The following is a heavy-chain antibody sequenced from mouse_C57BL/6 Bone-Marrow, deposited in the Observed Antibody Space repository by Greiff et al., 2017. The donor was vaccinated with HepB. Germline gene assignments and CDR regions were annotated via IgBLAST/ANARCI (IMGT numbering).Heavy chain of an antibody. Sequence: QVQLQQPGAELVKPGASVKMSCKASGYTFTSYWITWVKQRPGQGLEWIGDIYPGSGSTNYNEKFKSKATLTVDTSSSTAYMQLSSLTSEDSAVYYCARGPYYGSGYWYFDVWGTGTTVTFSS. J-gene: IGHJ1*03. CDR2: IYPGSGST. V-gene: IGHV1-55*01. CDR1: GYTFTSYW. D-gene: IGHD1-1*01. CDR3: ARGPYYGSGYWYFDV.